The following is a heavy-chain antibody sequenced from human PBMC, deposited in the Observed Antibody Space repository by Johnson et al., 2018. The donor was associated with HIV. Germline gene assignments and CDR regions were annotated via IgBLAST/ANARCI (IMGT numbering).Heavy chain of an antibody. V-gene: IGHV3-30*03. J-gene: IGHJ3*02. Sequence: QVLLVESGGGVVQPGRSLRLSCAASGFSFSSYGMHWVRQAPGKGLEWVAVISDDGSNKYYADSVTGRFTISSDNSKNTLYLQMNSLRAEDTAVYYCARLPSGYSRDDLDIWGQGTMVTVSS. CDR3: ARLPSGYSRDDLDI. D-gene: IGHD5-18*01. CDR1: GFSFSSYG. CDR2: ISDDGSNK.